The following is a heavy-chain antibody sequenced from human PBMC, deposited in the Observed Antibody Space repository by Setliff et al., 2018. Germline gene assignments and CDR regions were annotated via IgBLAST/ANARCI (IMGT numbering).Heavy chain of an antibody. Sequence: SETLSLTCAVSGGSISSSNWWSWVRQPPGKGLEWIGEIYYRGSTYYNPSLKSRVTMSVDASKNQFSLKLSSVTAADTAAYYCARGDSSGYYYILFDFWGQGTQVTVSS. CDR1: GGSISSSNW. CDR3: ARGDSSGYYYILFDF. J-gene: IGHJ4*02. CDR2: IYYRGST. D-gene: IGHD3-22*01. V-gene: IGHV4-4*02.